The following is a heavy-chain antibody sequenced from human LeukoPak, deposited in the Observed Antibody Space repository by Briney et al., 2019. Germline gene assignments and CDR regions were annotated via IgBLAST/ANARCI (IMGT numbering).Heavy chain of an antibody. CDR3: AKVGTIFGVVIADYFDY. D-gene: IGHD3-3*01. CDR1: GFTVSSNY. Sequence: TGGSLRLSCAASGFTVSSNYMSWVRQAPGKGLEWVSVIYSGGSTCYADSVKGRFTISRDNSKNTLYLQMNSLRAEDTAVYYCAKVGTIFGVVIADYFDYWGQGTLVTVSS. J-gene: IGHJ4*02. V-gene: IGHV3-66*01. CDR2: IYSGGST.